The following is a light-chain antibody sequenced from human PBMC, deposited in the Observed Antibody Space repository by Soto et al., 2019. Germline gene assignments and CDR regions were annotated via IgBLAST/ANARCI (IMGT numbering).Light chain of an antibody. CDR1: QDIHVF. V-gene: IGKV3-20*01. CDR3: QQYDNSLYT. J-gene: IGKJ2*01. Sequence: TQSPSFLSASEGDRVTITCRASQDIHVFLAWYQQKPGQAPRLLLYGTSSRATGIPDRFSGSGSGTDFTLAISRLEPEDFAVYYCQQYDNSLYTFGQGTKLEI. CDR2: GTS.